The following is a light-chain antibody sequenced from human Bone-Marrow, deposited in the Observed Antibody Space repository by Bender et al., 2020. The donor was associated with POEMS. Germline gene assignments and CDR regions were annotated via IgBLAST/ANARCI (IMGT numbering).Light chain of an antibody. V-gene: IGLV2-14*03. CDR3: ISYTDSSTYV. CDR2: DVT. CDR1: ISDVGVYNF. J-gene: IGLJ1*01. Sequence: QSALTQPRSVSGSPGQSITISCTGNISDVGVYNFVSWYQQHPGKAPKLMIYDVTNRPSGVSNRFSGSKSGNTASLTISGLQAEDEADYFCISYTDSSTYVFGTGTKVTVL.